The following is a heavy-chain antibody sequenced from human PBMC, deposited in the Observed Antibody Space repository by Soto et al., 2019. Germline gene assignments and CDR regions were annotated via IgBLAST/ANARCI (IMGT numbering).Heavy chain of an antibody. J-gene: IGHJ4*02. CDR3: ARGGITMVRGVITNFDY. Sequence: QVQLQQWGAGLLKPSETLSLTCAVYGGSFSGYYWSWIRQPPGKGLEWIGEINHSGSTNYNPSLHSRVTISVDTSKNQFSLKLSSVTAADTAVYYCARGGITMVRGVITNFDYWGQGTLVTVSS. V-gene: IGHV4-34*01. CDR2: INHSGST. D-gene: IGHD3-10*01. CDR1: GGSFSGYY.